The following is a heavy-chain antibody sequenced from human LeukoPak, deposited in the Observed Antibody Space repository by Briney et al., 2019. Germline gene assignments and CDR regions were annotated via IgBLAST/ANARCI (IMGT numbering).Heavy chain of an antibody. CDR1: GFTFSSYS. CDR2: ISSSSSYI. CDR3: ARAAGYYYDSSGYLGY. V-gene: IGHV3-21*01. Sequence: GGSLRLSCAASGFTFSSYSMNWVRQAPGKGLEWVSSISSSSSYIYYADSVKGRFTISRDNAKNSLYLQMNSLRAEDTAVYYCARAAGYYYDSSGYLGYWGQGTLVTVSS. D-gene: IGHD3-22*01. J-gene: IGHJ4*02.